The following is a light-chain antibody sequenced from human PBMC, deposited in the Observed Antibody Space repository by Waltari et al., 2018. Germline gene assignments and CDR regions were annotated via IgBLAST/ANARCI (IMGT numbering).Light chain of an antibody. CDR1: QSLVTSDGSTY. Sequence: DAVMTQSPLPLSVTPGQPASIPCRSSQSLVTSDGSTYFNWFQQRPGQSPRRLLYKVSNRDSGVPDRFSGSGSGTDFTLRISRVEAEDVGVYYCMQGTHRPWTFGQGTKVEIK. CDR2: KVS. V-gene: IGKV2-30*01. J-gene: IGKJ1*01. CDR3: MQGTHRPWT.